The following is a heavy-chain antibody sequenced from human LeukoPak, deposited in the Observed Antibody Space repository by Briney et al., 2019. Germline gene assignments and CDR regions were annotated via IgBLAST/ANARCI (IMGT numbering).Heavy chain of an antibody. J-gene: IGHJ5*02. D-gene: IGHD6-13*01. CDR2: ISSSGSTI. CDR1: GFTFSDYY. CDR3: ASDAFIAAAATGWFDP. V-gene: IGHV3-11*01. Sequence: PGGSLRLSCAASGFTFSDYYMSWIRQAPGKGLEWVSYISSSGSTIYYADSVKGRFTISRDNAKNSLYLQMNSLRAEDTAVYYCASDAFIAAAATGWFDPWGQGTLVTVSS.